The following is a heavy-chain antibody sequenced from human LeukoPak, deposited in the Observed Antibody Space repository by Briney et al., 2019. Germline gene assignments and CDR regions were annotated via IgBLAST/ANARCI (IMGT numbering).Heavy chain of an antibody. CDR2: IDHSGST. J-gene: IGHJ3*02. Sequence: SETLSLTCTVSGGSVSSGSNYWSWIRQPPRKGLEWIGEIDHSGSTNYNPSLQSRVTISVDTSKNQFSLKVSSVSAADTAVYYCARGNRPYGEHEAFDIWGHGTTVTVSP. V-gene: IGHV4-61*01. D-gene: IGHD3-10*01. CDR3: ARGNRPYGEHEAFDI. CDR1: GGSVSSGSNY.